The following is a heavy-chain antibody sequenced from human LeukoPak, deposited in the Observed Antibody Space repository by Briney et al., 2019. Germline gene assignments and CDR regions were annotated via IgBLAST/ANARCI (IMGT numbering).Heavy chain of an antibody. Sequence: PSETLSLTCAVYGGSFSGYYWSWIRQPPGKGLEWIGEINHSGSTNYNPSLKSRVTISVDTSKNQFSLKLSSVTAADTAVYYCARRKIAAVNWFDPWGQGTLVTVSS. V-gene: IGHV4-34*01. CDR3: ARRKIAAVNWFDP. J-gene: IGHJ5*02. D-gene: IGHD6-13*01. CDR1: GGSFSGYY. CDR2: INHSGST.